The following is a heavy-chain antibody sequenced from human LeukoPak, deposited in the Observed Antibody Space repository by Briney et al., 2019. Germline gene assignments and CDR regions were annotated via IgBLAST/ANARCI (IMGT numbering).Heavy chain of an antibody. J-gene: IGHJ6*02. D-gene: IGHD4/OR15-4a*01. CDR3: AKDLVLTYYYYGMDV. CDR1: GFTFSSYA. Sequence: PGGSLRLSCAASGFTFSSYAMSWVLQAPGKGLEWVSAISGSGGSTYYADSVKGRFTISRDNSKNTLYLQMNSLRAEDTAVNYCAKDLVLTYYYYGMDVWGQGTTVTVSS. V-gene: IGHV3-23*01. CDR2: ISGSGGST.